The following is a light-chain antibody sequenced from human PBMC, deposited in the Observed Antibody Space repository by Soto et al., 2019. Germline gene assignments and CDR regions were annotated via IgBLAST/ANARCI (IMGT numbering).Light chain of an antibody. CDR3: QQYNGYST. CDR1: QSISSW. CDR2: DAS. J-gene: IGKJ2*01. Sequence: DIQMTQSPSTLSASVGDRVTITCRASQSISSWLAWYQKKPGKAPKLLIYDASTLEGGVPSRFSGSGSGTEFTLTISSLHPDDFATFYCQQYNGYSTFGQGTKLEMK. V-gene: IGKV1-5*01.